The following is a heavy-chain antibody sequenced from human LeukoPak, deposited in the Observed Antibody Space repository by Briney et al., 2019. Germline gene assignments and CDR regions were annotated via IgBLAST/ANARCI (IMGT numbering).Heavy chain of an antibody. D-gene: IGHD6-13*01. Sequence: GGSLRLSCAASRFTFSNYVMHWVRQAPGKGLEWVAFIRYDGSNKYYADSVKGRFTISRDNSKNTLYLQMNSLRAEDTAVYYCAKAYSIAAAGTFDYWGQGTLVAVSS. J-gene: IGHJ4*02. V-gene: IGHV3-30*02. CDR1: RFTFSNYV. CDR3: AKAYSIAAAGTFDY. CDR2: IRYDGSNK.